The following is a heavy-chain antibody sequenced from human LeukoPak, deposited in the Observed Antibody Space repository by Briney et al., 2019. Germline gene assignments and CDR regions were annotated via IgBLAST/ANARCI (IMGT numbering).Heavy chain of an antibody. D-gene: IGHD3-3*01. CDR3: ARMTPDSPSFDY. V-gene: IGHV2-70*17. CDR1: GFSLSTSKMC. CDR2: IDWDDDK. Sequence: SGPTLVKPTQTLTLTCTFSGFSLSTSKMCVTWIRQPAGKALEWLARIDWDDDKFYSSSLKTRLTISKDTSRNQVVLTMTNMDPVDTGTYYCARMTPDSPSFDYWGQGTLVTVSS. J-gene: IGHJ4*02.